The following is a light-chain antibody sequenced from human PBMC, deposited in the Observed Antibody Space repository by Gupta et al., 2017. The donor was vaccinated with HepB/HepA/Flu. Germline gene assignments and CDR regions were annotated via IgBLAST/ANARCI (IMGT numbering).Light chain of an antibody. J-gene: IGLJ3*02. CDR2: STD. Sequence: QTVVTQQPSLTVSPGGTVTLTCAFSTGAVTSGYYTNWFQQKPGQAPRSLVHSTDNKYSWTPDRFSGSLLGGKAALTLSGVQPEDEAEYYCLLYYRGAVVFGGGTRLTVL. CDR1: TGAVTSGYY. V-gene: IGLV7-43*01. CDR3: LLYYRGAVV.